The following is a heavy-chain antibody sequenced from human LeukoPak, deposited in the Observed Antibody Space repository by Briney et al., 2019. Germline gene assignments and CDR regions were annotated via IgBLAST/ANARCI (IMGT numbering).Heavy chain of an antibody. Sequence: PGGSLRLSCAASGFTFSSYAMSWVRQAPGKGLEWVSAISGSGGSTYYADSVKGRFTISRDNAKNSLYLQMNSLRAEDTAVYYCARDRRSSSWYMYYDSSGYYVVDYWGQGTLVTVSS. CDR1: GFTFSSYA. CDR2: ISGSGGST. D-gene: IGHD3-22*01. J-gene: IGHJ4*02. V-gene: IGHV3-23*01. CDR3: ARDRRSSSWYMYYDSSGYYVVDY.